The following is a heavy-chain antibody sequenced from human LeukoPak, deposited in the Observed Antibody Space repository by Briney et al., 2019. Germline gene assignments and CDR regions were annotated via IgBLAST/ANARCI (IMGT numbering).Heavy chain of an antibody. CDR3: ARVFYYGSGSCEENWFDP. CDR2: IYTSGST. J-gene: IGHJ5*02. D-gene: IGHD3-10*01. CDR1: GGSISSYY. Sequence: SETLSLTCTVSGGSISSYYWSWIRQPAGKGLEWIGRIYTSGSTNYNPSLKSRVTMSVDTSKNQFSLELSSVTAADTAVYYCARVFYYGSGSCEENWFDPWGQGTLATVSS. V-gene: IGHV4-4*07.